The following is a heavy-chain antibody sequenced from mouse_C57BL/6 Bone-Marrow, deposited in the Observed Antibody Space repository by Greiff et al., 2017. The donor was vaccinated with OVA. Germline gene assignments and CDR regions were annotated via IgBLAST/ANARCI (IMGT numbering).Heavy chain of an antibody. Sequence: DVHLVESGPGLVKPSQSLSLSCSVTGYSITSGYYWNWIRQFPGNLLVWMGFISYDGSNTYNPSLQNRIPITRDTSKNQFFLKLNSVTTEDTATYYCARVRTYYSNFYAMDYWGQGTSVTVSS. J-gene: IGHJ4*01. V-gene: IGHV3-6*01. CDR3: ARVRTYYSNFYAMDY. CDR1: GYSITSGYY. D-gene: IGHD2-5*01. CDR2: ISYDGSN.